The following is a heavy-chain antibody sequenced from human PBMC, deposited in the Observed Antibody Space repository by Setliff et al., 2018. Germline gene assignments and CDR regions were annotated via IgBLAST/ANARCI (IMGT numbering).Heavy chain of an antibody. J-gene: IGHJ5*02. CDR3: ARQGDYDRVDP. CDR2: IYPGDSDT. Sequence: LGESLTISCKGSGYKFTDYWIGWVRLMPGKGLEWMGIIYPGDSDTRYSPSFQGHVTISADESIDTAYLQWSSLKASDTAIYYCARQGDYDRVDPWGQGTLVTVS. V-gene: IGHV5-51*01. D-gene: IGHD4-17*01. CDR1: GYKFTDYW.